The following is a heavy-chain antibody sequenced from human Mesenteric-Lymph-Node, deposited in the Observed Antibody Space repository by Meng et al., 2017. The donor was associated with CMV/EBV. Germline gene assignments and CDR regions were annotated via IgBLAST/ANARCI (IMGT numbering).Heavy chain of an antibody. D-gene: IGHD3-16*01. J-gene: IGHJ4*02. CDR2: TKNRANNYAT. V-gene: IGHV3-72*01. Sequence: GESLKISCAVSGFTFSDHWMDWVRQAPGKGLEWVGRTKNRANNYATEYAASVKGRFTISRDDSKYSLYLQMNSLKTEDTTVYYCLSLRYGNSVDWGQVTLVTVSS. CDR3: LSLRYGNSVD. CDR1: GFTFSDHW.